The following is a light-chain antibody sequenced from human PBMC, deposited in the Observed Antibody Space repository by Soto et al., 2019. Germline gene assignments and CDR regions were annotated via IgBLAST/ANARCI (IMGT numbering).Light chain of an antibody. CDR2: GAS. CDR3: QQYNTWPLT. J-gene: IGKJ1*01. V-gene: IGKV3-15*01. CDR1: QSVSSN. Sequence: EIVMTQSPATLSVSPGERATLSCRASQSVSSNLAGYQQKPGQAPRLLIYGASTRATGIPARFSGSGSGTEFTLTISSLQSEDFAVYYCQQYNTWPLTFGQGTKVDFK.